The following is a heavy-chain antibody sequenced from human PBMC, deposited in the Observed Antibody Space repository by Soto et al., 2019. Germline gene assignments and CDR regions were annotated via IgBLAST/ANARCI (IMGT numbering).Heavy chain of an antibody. V-gene: IGHV3-23*01. D-gene: IGHD6-6*01. CDR2: ISGSGGST. Sequence: GGSLRLSCAASGFTFSSYAMSWVRQAPGKGLEWVSAISGSGGSTYYADSVKGRFTISRDNSKNTLYLQMNSLRAEDTAVYYCANRPIAARPTLYYYYGMDVWGQGTTVTVSS. CDR3: ANRPIAARPTLYYYYGMDV. CDR1: GFTFSSYA. J-gene: IGHJ6*02.